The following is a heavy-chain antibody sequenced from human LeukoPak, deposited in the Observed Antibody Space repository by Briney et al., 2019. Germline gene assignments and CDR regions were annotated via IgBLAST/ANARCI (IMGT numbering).Heavy chain of an antibody. CDR3: ARLLGAFDI. CDR2: ISSSGSTI. J-gene: IGHJ3*02. V-gene: IGHV3-48*03. D-gene: IGHD7-27*01. Sequence: SGGSLRLSCTASGFTFSSYEMNWVRQAPGKGLEWVSYISSSGSTIYYADSVKGRFTISRDNAKNSLYLQMNSLRAEDTAVYYCARLLGAFDIWGQGTMVTVSS. CDR1: GFTFSSYE.